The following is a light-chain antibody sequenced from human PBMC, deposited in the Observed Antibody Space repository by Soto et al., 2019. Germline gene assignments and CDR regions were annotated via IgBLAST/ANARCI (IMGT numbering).Light chain of an antibody. CDR1: SSNIGAGYD. CDR3: QAYDSSLSGV. V-gene: IGLV1-40*01. CDR2: GNS. Sequence: QAVVTQPPSLSGAPGQRVTISCTGSSSNIGAGYDVHWYQQLPGTAPKVLIYGNSNRPSGVPDRFSGTKSGTSPSLAITGIQAEDEADYYCQAYDSSLSGVFGGGTKVTVL. J-gene: IGLJ3*02.